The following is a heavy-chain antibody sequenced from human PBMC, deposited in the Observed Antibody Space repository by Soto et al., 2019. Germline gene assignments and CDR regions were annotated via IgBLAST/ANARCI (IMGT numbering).Heavy chain of an antibody. J-gene: IGHJ4*02. CDR1: GFTFSSYG. D-gene: IGHD3-22*01. CDR2: ISYDGSNK. Sequence: QVQLVESGGGVGQPGRSLRLSCAASGFTFSSYGMNWVRQAPGKGLEWVAVISYDGSNKYYADSVKGRFTISRDNSKNTLYLQMNSLRAEDTAVYYCAKEWVYDSSGWSFDYWGQGTLVTASS. V-gene: IGHV3-30*18. CDR3: AKEWVYDSSGWSFDY.